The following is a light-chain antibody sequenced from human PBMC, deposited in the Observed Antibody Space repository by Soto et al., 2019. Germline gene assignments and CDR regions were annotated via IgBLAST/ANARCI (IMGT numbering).Light chain of an antibody. J-gene: IGKJ1*01. CDR2: GAS. CDR1: QSVSSSY. CDR3: QHYNSYSEA. V-gene: IGKV3D-7*01. Sequence: PGERVTLSCMASQSVSSSYLTWYQQKPGQAPRLLIYGASTRATGIPARFSGSGSGTEFTLTISSLQPDDFATYYCQHYNSYSEAFGQGTKVDIK.